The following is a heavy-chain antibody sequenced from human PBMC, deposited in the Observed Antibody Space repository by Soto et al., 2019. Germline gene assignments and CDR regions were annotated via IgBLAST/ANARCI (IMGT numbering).Heavy chain of an antibody. CDR3: ARRGGIVVVVAATRQAFDI. CDR2: IYYSGST. J-gene: IGHJ3*02. Sequence: QVQLQESGPGLVKPSQTLSLTCTVSGGSISSGGYYWSWIRQHPGKGLEWIGYIYYSGSTYYNPSLKIRVTISVDTSKNQFSLKLSSVTAADTAVYYCARRGGIVVVVAATRQAFDIWGQGTMVTVSS. D-gene: IGHD2-15*01. V-gene: IGHV4-31*03. CDR1: GGSISSGGYY.